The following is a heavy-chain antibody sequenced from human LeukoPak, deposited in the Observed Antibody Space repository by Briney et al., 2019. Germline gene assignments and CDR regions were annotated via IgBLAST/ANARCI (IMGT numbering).Heavy chain of an antibody. CDR3: ARDHYGGYAYSDY. CDR2: IWYDGTNK. V-gene: IGHV3-33*01. J-gene: IGHJ4*02. CDR1: GFTFSSYG. Sequence: GGSLRLSCVASGFTFSSYGMHWVRQAPGKGLEWVAVIWYDGTNKYYADSVKGRFTISRDNSKNTLYLQMNSLRAEDTVVYYCARDHYGGYAYSDYWGQGALVIVSS. D-gene: IGHD5-12*01.